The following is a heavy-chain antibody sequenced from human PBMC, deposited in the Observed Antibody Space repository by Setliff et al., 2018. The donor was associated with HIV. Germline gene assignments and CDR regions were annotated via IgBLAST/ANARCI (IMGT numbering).Heavy chain of an antibody. Sequence: GASVKVSCKVSGYTLTELSMHWMRRATGQGLEWMGWMNPNSGVSGYALKFHDRVTMTRDTSITTAYMELSSLTSEDTAVYYCARGKGVGGVIITGGLDVWGQGTTVTVSS. CDR2: MNPNSGVS. D-gene: IGHD3-10*01. V-gene: IGHV1-8*01. J-gene: IGHJ6*02. CDR1: GYTLTELS. CDR3: ARGKGVGGVIITGGLDV.